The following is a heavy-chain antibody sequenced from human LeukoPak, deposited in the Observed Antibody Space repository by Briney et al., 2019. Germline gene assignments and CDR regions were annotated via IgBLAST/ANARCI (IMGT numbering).Heavy chain of an antibody. D-gene: IGHD5-12*01. V-gene: IGHV3-74*01. CDR1: GFTFSSYW. J-gene: IGHJ4*02. Sequence: GGSLRLSCAASGFTFSSYWMHWVRQAPGKGLVWVSYIKSDGSSTSYADSVKGRFTISRDNAKNTLYLQKNSLRAEDTAVYYCARDRGYTQDYWGQGTLVTVSS. CDR2: IKSDGSST. CDR3: ARDRGYTQDY.